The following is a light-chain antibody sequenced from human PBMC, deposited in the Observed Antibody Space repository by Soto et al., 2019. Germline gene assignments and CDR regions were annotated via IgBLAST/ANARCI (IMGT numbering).Light chain of an antibody. Sequence: DIQMTQSPSTLSASVGDRVTITCRASQSISNWLAWYQQKPGKAPKLLIYYVSSLASGVPTRFSGSGSGTEYTLTISSLQPVDFATYYCQQYNRSPWTFGQGTKVEIK. CDR1: QSISNW. J-gene: IGKJ1*01. CDR3: QQYNRSPWT. CDR2: YVS. V-gene: IGKV1-5*01.